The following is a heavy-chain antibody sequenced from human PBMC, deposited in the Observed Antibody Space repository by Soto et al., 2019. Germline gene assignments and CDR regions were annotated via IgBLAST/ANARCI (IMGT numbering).Heavy chain of an antibody. J-gene: IGHJ5*02. CDR3: AKNETTRPWFDP. Sequence: QVQLQESGPGLVKASQTLSLTCTVSGGSIRNGNYYWSWIRQLPGKGLEWIGNIYYIGTTSYIPSLKSRVIISIDTSKNLFSLELTAVLAADTAVYYCAKNETTRPWFDPWGQGTLVTVSS. CDR1: GGSIRNGNYY. D-gene: IGHD1-1*01. CDR2: IYYIGTT. V-gene: IGHV4-31*03.